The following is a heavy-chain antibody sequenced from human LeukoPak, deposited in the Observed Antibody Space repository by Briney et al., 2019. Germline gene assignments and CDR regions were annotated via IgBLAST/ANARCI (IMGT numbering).Heavy chain of an antibody. Sequence: PSETLSLTCAVYGGSFSGYYWSWIRQPPGKGLEWIGEINHSGSTNYNPSLKSRVTISVDTSKNQFSLKLSSVTAADTAVYYCARYPKSSYYYGMDVWGQGTTVTVSS. V-gene: IGHV4-34*01. J-gene: IGHJ6*02. CDR3: ARYPKSSYYYGMDV. CDR2: INHSGST. CDR1: GGSFSGYY.